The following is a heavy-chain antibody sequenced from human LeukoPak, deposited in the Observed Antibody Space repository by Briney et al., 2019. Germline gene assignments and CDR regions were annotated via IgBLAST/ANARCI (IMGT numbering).Heavy chain of an antibody. J-gene: IGHJ5*02. CDR3: ARGWYGSGSYYIFWWFDP. V-gene: IGHV1-2*02. CDR2: INPNSGGT. D-gene: IGHD3-10*01. Sequence: ASVKVSCKASGYTFTGYYMHWVRQAPGQGLEWMGWINPNSGGTNYAQKFQGRVTMTRDTSISTAYMELSRLRSDDTAVYYCARGWYGSGSYYIFWWFDPWGRGTLVTVSS. CDR1: GYTFTGYY.